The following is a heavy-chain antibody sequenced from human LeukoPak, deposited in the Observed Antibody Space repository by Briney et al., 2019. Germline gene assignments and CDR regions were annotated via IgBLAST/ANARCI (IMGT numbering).Heavy chain of an antibody. V-gene: IGHV1-18*01. J-gene: IGHJ3*02. Sequence: ASVKVSCKASGYTFTSYGISWVRQAPGQGLEWMGWISAYNGNTNYAQKLQGRVTMTTDTSTSTAYMELRSLRSDDTAVYYCARAEGYCSGGSCYSLGAFDIWGQGTMVAVSS. CDR1: GYTFTSYG. D-gene: IGHD2-15*01. CDR2: ISAYNGNT. CDR3: ARAEGYCSGGSCYSLGAFDI.